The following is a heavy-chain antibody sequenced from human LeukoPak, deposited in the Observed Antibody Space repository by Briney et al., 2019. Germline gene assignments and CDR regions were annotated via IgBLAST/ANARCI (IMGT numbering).Heavy chain of an antibody. J-gene: IGHJ3*02. D-gene: IGHD1-26*01. Sequence: PGGSLRLSCAASGSTFSSYSMNRVRQAPGKGLEWVSSISSSSSYIYYADSVKGRFTISRDDAKNSLYLQMNSLRAEDTAVYYCARRQGRRGIVGPTILKGAFDIWGQGTKVTVSS. CDR1: GSTFSSYS. CDR3: ARRQGRRGIVGPTILKGAFDI. CDR2: ISSSSSYI. V-gene: IGHV3-21*01.